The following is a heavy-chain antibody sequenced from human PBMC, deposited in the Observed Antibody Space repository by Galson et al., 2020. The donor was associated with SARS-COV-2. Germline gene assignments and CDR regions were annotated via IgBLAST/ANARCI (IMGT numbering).Heavy chain of an antibody. J-gene: IGHJ1*01. CDR1: RFSFRTSG. D-gene: IGHD3-22*01. CDR3: ARGSGLSSPPAHYYDTSVYFAEYFQD. CDR2: TWYGGSFI. Sequence: GESLKISCAASRFSFRTSGMHWVRQAPGKGLEWVAVTWYGGSFIYYADSVMGRFTMSRDDSTNTVYLEMNRLRADDTAIYYCARGSGLSSPPAHYYDTSVYFAEYFQDWGLGTLVTVSS. V-gene: IGHV3-33*01.